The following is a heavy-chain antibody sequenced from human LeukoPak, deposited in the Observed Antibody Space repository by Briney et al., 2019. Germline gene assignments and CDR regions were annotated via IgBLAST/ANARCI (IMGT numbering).Heavy chain of an antibody. CDR2: IYSDGNT. V-gene: IGHV3-53*01. D-gene: IGHD2-21*01. Sequence: GGSLRLSCAASGFTVSSNYMSWVRQAPGKGLEWVSVIYSDGNTYYADSMKGRFTISRDNAKNSLYLQMNGLRAEDTAIYYCARDSIGDYWGQGTLVTVSS. J-gene: IGHJ4*02. CDR1: GFTVSSNY. CDR3: ARDSIGDY.